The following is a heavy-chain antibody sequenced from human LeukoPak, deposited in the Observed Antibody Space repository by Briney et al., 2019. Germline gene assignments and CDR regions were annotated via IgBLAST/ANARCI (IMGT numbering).Heavy chain of an antibody. Sequence: GGSLRLSCAASGFTVSRNYMIWVRQAPGKGLEWVSAISGSGGSTYYADSVKGRFTISRDNSKNTLYLQMNSLRAEDTAVYYCANGGYSSPYDYWGQGTLVTVSS. CDR1: GFTVSRNY. CDR2: ISGSGGST. V-gene: IGHV3-23*01. J-gene: IGHJ4*02. D-gene: IGHD3-22*01. CDR3: ANGGYSSPYDY.